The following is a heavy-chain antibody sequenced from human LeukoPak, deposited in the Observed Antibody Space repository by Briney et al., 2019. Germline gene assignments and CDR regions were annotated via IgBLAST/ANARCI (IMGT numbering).Heavy chain of an antibody. CDR3: ARVPHCSSTSCYSDYFDY. J-gene: IGHJ4*02. CDR1: GFTFSSYS. CDR2: ISSSSSTI. Sequence: PGGSLRLSCAASGFTFSSYSMNWVRQAPGKGLEWVSYISSSSSTIYYADSVKGRFTISRDNAKNSLYLQTNSLRAEDTAVYYCARVPHCSSTSCYSDYFDYWGQGTLVTVSS. V-gene: IGHV3-48*01. D-gene: IGHD2-2*02.